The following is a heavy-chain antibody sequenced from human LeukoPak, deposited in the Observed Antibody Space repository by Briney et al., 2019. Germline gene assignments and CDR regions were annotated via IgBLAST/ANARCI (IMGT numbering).Heavy chain of an antibody. J-gene: IGHJ4*02. CDR2: IYFSGST. D-gene: IGHD3-3*01. CDR1: GGSISSYY. V-gene: IGHV4-59*07. Sequence: KPSVTLSLTCSLVGGSISSYYWSWIRQPPGKGLAWIGYIYFSGSTNYNPSLKSRVTISVDTSKNQFSLKLSSVTAADTAVYYCARGGYDFRGYYFDYWGQGTLVTVSS. CDR3: ARGGYDFRGYYFDY.